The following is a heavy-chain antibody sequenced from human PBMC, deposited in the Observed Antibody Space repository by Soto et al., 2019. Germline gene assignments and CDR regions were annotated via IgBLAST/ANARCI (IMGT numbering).Heavy chain of an antibody. CDR3: ARTHPNIDY. Sequence: PSQTLSLTCAISGDSFSSNSVVWNWIRQSPSRGLEWLGGTYYRSKWFYEYAESVRSRIAINPDTSKNQFSLQLNSVTPEDTAVYYCARTHPNIDYWGQGTLVTVSS. V-gene: IGHV6-1*01. CDR1: GDSFSSNSVV. CDR2: TYYRSKWFY. J-gene: IGHJ4*02.